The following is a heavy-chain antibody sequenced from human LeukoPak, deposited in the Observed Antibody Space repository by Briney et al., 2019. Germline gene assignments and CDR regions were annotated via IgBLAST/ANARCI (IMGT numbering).Heavy chain of an antibody. CDR3: ASGYYGGLHCTSFDY. D-gene: IGHD3-10*01. V-gene: IGHV4-59*01. Sequence: SETLSLTCTVSGGSISSYYLSWIRQPPGKGLEWIGYIYYSGSTNYNPSLKSRVTISVDTSKNQFSLKLSSVTAADTAVYVCASGYYGGLHCTSFDYWGQGTLVTVSS. CDR1: GGSISSYY. J-gene: IGHJ4*02. CDR2: IYYSGST.